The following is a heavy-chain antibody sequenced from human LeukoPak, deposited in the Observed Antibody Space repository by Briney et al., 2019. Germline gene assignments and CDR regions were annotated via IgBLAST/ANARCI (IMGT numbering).Heavy chain of an antibody. CDR2: INPSGGST. CDR3: ARETPSKLYFYYGMDV. CDR1: GYTFSSYY. Sequence: GASVKVSCKASGYTFSSYYMQWVRQAPGQGLEWMGIINPSGGSTTYAQKFQGRVTMTRDTSTSTVYMELRSLRSEDTAVYYRARETPSKLYFYYGMDVWGQGTTVTVSS. J-gene: IGHJ6*02. D-gene: IGHD4-23*01. V-gene: IGHV1-46*01.